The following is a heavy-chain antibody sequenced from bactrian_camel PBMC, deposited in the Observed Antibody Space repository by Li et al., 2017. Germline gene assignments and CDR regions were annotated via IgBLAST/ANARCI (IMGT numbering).Heavy chain of an antibody. CDR1: GFSSDDYA. CDR2: ISTDGSI. CDR3: VADAELLFYGASWYPRCPATNFAT. Sequence: SGFSSDDYAMGWCRQSPGDKCEMVSTISTDGSIFYVDSVKGRFTISLDNAKSTMHLQMNDLKVEDTAVYYCVADAELLFYGASWYPRCPATNFATWGQGTQVTVS. D-gene: IGHD2*01. V-gene: IGHV3S63*01. J-gene: IGHJ6*01.